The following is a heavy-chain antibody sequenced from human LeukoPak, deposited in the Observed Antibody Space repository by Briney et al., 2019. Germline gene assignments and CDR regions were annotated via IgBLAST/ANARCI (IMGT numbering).Heavy chain of an antibody. D-gene: IGHD6-13*01. V-gene: IGHV5-51*01. CDR3: ARLLGSSWYLDY. CDR1: GYSFSSSW. J-gene: IGHJ4*02. CDR2: IWPGDSNT. Sequence: GESLKIPCKGSGYSFSSSWIGWVRQMPGKGLEWMGIIWPGDSNTRYTPSFQGQVTISADKSISTAYLQWSSLKASDTAMYYCARLLGSSWYLDYWGQGTLVTVSS.